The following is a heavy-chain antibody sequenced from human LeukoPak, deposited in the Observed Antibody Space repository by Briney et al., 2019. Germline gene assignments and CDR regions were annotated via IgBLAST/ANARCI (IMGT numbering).Heavy chain of an antibody. CDR1: GGSISSGGYY. Sequence: SSQTLSLTCTVSGGSISSGGYYWSWIRQPPGKGLEWIGYIYHSGSTYYNPSLKSRVSISVDTSKNQFSLKLSSVTAADTAVYYCARTDYSAYPSFDHWGQGALVTVSS. CDR3: ARTDYSAYPSFDH. V-gene: IGHV4-30-2*01. J-gene: IGHJ4*02. CDR2: IYHSGST. D-gene: IGHD4-17*01.